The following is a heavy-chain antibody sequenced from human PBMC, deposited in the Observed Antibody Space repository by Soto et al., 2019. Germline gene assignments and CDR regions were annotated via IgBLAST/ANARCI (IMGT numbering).Heavy chain of an antibody. J-gene: IGHJ4*02. CDR1: GGSISSYY. V-gene: IGHV4-59*06. CDR2: IYYSGTT. CDR3: ATGVLWFGEDPYFDS. Sequence: PSETLSLTCTVSGGSISSYYWSWIRQPPGKGLEWIGYIYYSGTTYYNPSLKSRVTISVDTSRNQFSLKLSSVTAADTALYYCATGVLWFGEDPYFDSWGQGTLVTVSS. D-gene: IGHD3-10*01.